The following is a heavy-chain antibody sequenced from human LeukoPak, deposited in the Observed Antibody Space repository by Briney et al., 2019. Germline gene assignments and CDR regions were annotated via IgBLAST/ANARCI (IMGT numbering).Heavy chain of an antibody. CDR2: IYTSGST. CDR3: ARDRSYDSSGYRAFDI. Sequence: SETLSLTCTVSGGSISSGSYYWSWIRQPAGKGLEWIGRIYTSGSTNYNPSLKSRVTISVDTSKNQFSLKLSSVTAADTAVYYCARDRSYDSSGYRAFDIWGQGTMVTVSS. J-gene: IGHJ3*02. CDR1: GGSISSGSYY. D-gene: IGHD3-22*01. V-gene: IGHV4-61*02.